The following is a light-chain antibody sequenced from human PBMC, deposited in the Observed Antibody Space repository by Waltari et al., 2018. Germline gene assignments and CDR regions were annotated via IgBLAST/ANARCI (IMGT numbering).Light chain of an antibody. V-gene: IGLV2-23*02. Sequence: SALTQPASVSGSPGQSITISCSGTTRDLGCYYLFSWYQQHPGEAPKLLICEVFKRPPDTSSRFSGAKSGSTASLTISGLQPEDEADYYCCSYAGRGTYVFGSGTKVTVL. CDR1: TRDLGCYYL. CDR2: EVF. J-gene: IGLJ1*01. CDR3: CSYAGRGTYV.